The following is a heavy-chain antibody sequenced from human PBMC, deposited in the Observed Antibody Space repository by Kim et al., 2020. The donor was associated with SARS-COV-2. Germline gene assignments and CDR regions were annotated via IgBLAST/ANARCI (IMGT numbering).Heavy chain of an antibody. Sequence: SETLSLTCAVYGGSFSGYYWSWIRQPPGKGLEWIGEINHSGSTNYNPSLKSRVTISVDTSKNQFSLKLSSVTAADTAVYYCASARRGYSGYDYYYWGQGT. D-gene: IGHD5-12*01. J-gene: IGHJ4*02. V-gene: IGHV4-34*01. CDR2: INHSGST. CDR1: GGSFSGYY. CDR3: ASARRGYSGYDYYY.